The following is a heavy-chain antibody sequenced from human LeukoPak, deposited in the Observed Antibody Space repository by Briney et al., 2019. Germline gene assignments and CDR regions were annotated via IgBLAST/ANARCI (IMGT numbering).Heavy chain of an antibody. CDR2: INWNGGST. CDR3: ARDLGDVSMVRGVMVYFDY. V-gene: IGHV3-20*04. J-gene: IGHJ4*02. CDR1: GFTFDDYG. Sequence: PGGSLRLSCAASGFTFDDYGMSWVRPAPGEGLEWVSGINWNGGSTGYADSVKGRFTISRDNAKNSLYLQMNSLRAEDTALYYCARDLGDVSMVRGVMVYFDYWGQGTLVTVSS. D-gene: IGHD3-10*01.